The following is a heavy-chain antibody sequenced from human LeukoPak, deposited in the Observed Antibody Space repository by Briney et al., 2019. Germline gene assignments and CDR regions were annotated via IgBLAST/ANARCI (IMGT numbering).Heavy chain of an antibody. CDR1: GYTLTELS. CDR2: INPHNGNT. CDR3: ARSRVLLWFGELFTTFDY. D-gene: IGHD3-10*01. J-gene: IGHJ4*02. V-gene: IGHV1-3*01. Sequence: GASVKVCCKVSGYTLTELSMHWVRQAPGQRLEWMGWINPHNGNTKYSQKFQGRVTITRDTSASTAYMELSSLRSDDTAVYYCARSRVLLWFGELFTTFDYWGQGTLVTVSS.